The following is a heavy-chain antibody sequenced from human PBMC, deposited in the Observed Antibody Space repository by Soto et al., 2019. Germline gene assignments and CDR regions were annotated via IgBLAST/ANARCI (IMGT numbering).Heavy chain of an antibody. V-gene: IGHV4-34*01. CDR1: GGSFSGYY. Sequence: SETLSLTCAVYGGSFSGYYWSWIRQPPGKGLEWIGEINHSGSTNYNPSLKSRVTISVDTSKNQFSLKLSSVTAADTAVYYCASGGVWGSYRRKSFDYWGQGTLVTVSS. D-gene: IGHD3-16*02. J-gene: IGHJ4*02. CDR2: INHSGST. CDR3: ASGGVWGSYRRKSFDY.